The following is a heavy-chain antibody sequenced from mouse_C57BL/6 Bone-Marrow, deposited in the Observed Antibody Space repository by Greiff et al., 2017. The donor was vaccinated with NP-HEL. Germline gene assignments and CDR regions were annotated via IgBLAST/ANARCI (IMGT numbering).Heavy chain of an antibody. J-gene: IGHJ3*01. CDR3: ARSDYEVWFAY. D-gene: IGHD2-4*01. CDR2: ISSGSSTI. V-gene: IGHV5-17*01. CDR1: GFTFSDYG. Sequence: EVQLVESGGGLVKPGGSLKLSCAASGFTFSDYGMHWVRQAPEKGLEWVAYISSGSSTIYYADTVKGRFTISRDNAKNTLFLQMTSLRSEDTAMYYCARSDYEVWFAYWGQGTLVTVSA.